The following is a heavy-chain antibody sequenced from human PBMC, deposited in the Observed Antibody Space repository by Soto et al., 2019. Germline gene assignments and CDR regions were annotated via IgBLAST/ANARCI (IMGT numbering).Heavy chain of an antibody. D-gene: IGHD5-18*01. Sequence: GASVKVSCKASGYTFTGYYMHWVRQAPGQGLEWMGWINPNSGGTNYAQKFQGWVTMTRDTSISTAYMELSRLRSDDTAVYYCARDAGYSYRNNWFDPWGQGTLVTVSS. V-gene: IGHV1-2*04. CDR3: ARDAGYSYRNNWFDP. J-gene: IGHJ5*02. CDR1: GYTFTGYY. CDR2: INPNSGGT.